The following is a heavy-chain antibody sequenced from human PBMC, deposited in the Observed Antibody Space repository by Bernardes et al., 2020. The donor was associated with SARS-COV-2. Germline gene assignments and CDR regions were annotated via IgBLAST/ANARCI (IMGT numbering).Heavy chain of an antibody. D-gene: IGHD6-19*01. V-gene: IGHV3-23*01. J-gene: IGHJ4*02. Sequence: GGSLRLSCAASGFTFSSYAMSWVRQAPGKGLEWVSAISDSGENTYYANSVEGRFTISRDNSKNTLHLQMNGLRAEDTAVYYCARIDEVTGRDNWGQGTLVTVSS. CDR3: ARIDEVTGRDN. CDR2: ISDSGENT. CDR1: GFTFSSYA.